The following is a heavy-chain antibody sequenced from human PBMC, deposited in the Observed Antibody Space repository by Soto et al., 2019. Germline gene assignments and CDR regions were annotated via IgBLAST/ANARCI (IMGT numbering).Heavy chain of an antibody. CDR2: IYYSGST. CDR1: GGSISSSSYY. CDR3: ARGHIAVAGTFDY. V-gene: IGHV4-39*01. Sequence: QLQLQESGPGLVKPSETLSLTCTVSGGSISSSSYYWGWIRQPPGKGLEWIGSIYYSGSTYYNPSLKSRVTISVDTSKNQFSLKLSSVTAADTAVYYCARGHIAVAGTFDYWGQGTLVTVSS. J-gene: IGHJ4*02. D-gene: IGHD6-19*01.